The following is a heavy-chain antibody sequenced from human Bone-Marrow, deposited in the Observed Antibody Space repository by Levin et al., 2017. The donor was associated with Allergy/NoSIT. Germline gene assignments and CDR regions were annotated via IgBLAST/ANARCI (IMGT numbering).Heavy chain of an antibody. CDR3: ARDRLTTNWYFDL. CDR2: INRDGSST. J-gene: IGHJ2*01. Sequence: PAGGSLRLSCSASGFNFSSYWMHWVRQAPGKGLVWVSRINRDGSSTSYADSVKGRFTISSDNAKNTLHLHMHSPRAEDTSVYYCARDRLTTNWYFDLWSRGTLVTVSS. V-gene: IGHV3-74*01. D-gene: IGHD4-11*01. CDR1: GFNFSSYW.